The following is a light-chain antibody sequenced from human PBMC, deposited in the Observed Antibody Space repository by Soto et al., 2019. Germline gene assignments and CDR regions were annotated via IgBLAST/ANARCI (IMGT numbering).Light chain of an antibody. CDR3: SSHAGSNNLV. V-gene: IGLV2-8*01. CDR2: EVN. CDR1: SSDVGAYNY. Sequence: QSALTQPPSAXXSXXXXXXISCAGTSSDVGAYNYVSWYQQHPGKAPKLIIYEVNKRPSGVPDRFSGSKSGNTASLTVSGLQAEDEAGYYCSSHAGSNNLVFGGGTKLTVL. J-gene: IGLJ3*02.